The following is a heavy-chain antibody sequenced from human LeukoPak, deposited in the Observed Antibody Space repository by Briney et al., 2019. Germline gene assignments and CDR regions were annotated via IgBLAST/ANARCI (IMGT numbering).Heavy chain of an antibody. V-gene: IGHV4-39*02. CDR2: IYYSGTT. D-gene: IGHD3-16*02. CDR3: AREILGSYYYYMDV. Sequence: SETLSLTCTVSGGSISSSSSYWGWIRQPPGKGLEWIGSIYYSGTTYYNPSLKSRVTISVDRSKNQFSVKVRSVTAADTAVYYCAREILGSYYYYMDVWGKGTTVTVSS. CDR1: GGSISSSSSY. J-gene: IGHJ6*03.